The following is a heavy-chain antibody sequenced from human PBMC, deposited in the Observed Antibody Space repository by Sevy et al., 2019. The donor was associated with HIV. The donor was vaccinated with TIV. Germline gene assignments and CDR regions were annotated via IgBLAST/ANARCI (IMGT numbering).Heavy chain of an antibody. D-gene: IGHD3-10*01. CDR3: AEDGSGSFDPFYYYYDMDV. CDR1: GFTFSTHA. CDR2: ISYDGHMK. J-gene: IGHJ6*02. Sequence: GGCLRLSCTASGFTFSTHAAHWVRQAPGKGLEWVAVISYDGHMKYYADSVKGRFTISRDNSKSALYMDMNSLRPDDTARYYCAEDGSGSFDPFYYYYDMDVWGQGTTVTVSS. V-gene: IGHV3-30-3*01.